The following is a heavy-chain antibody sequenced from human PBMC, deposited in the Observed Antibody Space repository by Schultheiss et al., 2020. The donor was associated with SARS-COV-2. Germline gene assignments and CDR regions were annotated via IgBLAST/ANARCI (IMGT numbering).Heavy chain of an antibody. D-gene: IGHD4-11*01. J-gene: IGHJ3*02. CDR1: GFTFSSYA. CDR3: ARGDQFLQRDDSLDI. CDR2: ISGSGGST. Sequence: GGSLRLSCAASGFTFSSYAMSWVRQAPGKGLEWVSAISGSGGSTYYADSVKGRFTISRDNSKNTLYLQMNSLRVEDTAVYYCARGDQFLQRDDSLDIWGRGTMVTVSS. V-gene: IGHV3-23*01.